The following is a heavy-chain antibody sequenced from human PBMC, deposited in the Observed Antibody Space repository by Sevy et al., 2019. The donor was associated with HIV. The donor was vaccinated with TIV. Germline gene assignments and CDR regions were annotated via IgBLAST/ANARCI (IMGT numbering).Heavy chain of an antibody. Sequence: GGSLRLSCSASGFIFSGYGMHWVRQAPGRGLEWVSFISFDGNKKYYAEFVKGRFTISKDTSKNTLFLEMNSLGAEDTAVYFCAKGERGFYEDKTGYYADGPSVDYWGQGTLVTVSS. CDR2: ISFDGNKK. V-gene: IGHV3-30*18. J-gene: IGHJ4*01. D-gene: IGHD3-9*01. CDR1: GFIFSGYG. CDR3: AKGERGFYEDKTGYYADGPSVDY.